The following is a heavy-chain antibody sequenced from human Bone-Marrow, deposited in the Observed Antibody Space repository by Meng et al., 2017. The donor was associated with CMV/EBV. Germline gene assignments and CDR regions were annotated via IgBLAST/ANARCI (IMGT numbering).Heavy chain of an antibody. D-gene: IGHD3-10*01. CDR1: DDSISSISYY. V-gene: IGHV4-39*07. CDR2: IYYSGST. CDR3: ASSHYYGSGSYYRGWFDP. J-gene: IGHJ5*02. Sequence: SETLSLTCTVSDDSISSISYYWGWIRQPPGKGLEWIGNIYYSGSTYYNASLKSRVTISVDTSKNQFSLKLSSVTAADTAVYYCASSHYYGSGSYYRGWFDPWGQGTLVTVSS.